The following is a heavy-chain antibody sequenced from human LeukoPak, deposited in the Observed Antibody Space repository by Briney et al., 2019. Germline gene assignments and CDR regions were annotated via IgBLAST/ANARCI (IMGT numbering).Heavy chain of an antibody. Sequence: SETLSLTCTVSGGSFSSPYWSWIRQPPGKGLEWIGYISYIGSPNYNPSLKSRVTISVDTSKNQFSLRLSSVTAADTAVYYCARDPTTVTKGLDIWGQGTMVTVSS. D-gene: IGHD4-17*01. CDR2: ISYIGSP. J-gene: IGHJ3*02. CDR3: ARDPTTVTKGLDI. V-gene: IGHV4-59*11. CDR1: GGSFSSPY.